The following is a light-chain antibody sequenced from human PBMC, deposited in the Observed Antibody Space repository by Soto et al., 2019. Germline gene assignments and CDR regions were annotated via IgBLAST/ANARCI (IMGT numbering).Light chain of an antibody. CDR2: EVN. J-gene: IGLJ1*01. CDR1: SSDIGYYDY. V-gene: IGLV2-14*01. Sequence: QSALTQPASVCGAPGQSITISCTGTSSDIGYYDYVSWYQHHSGKAPKLIIYEVNNRPSGVSNRFSGSKSVNTASLTISGLQDEDEADYYCSSHSSSSAHYVFGTGTKVTVL. CDR3: SSHSSSSAHYV.